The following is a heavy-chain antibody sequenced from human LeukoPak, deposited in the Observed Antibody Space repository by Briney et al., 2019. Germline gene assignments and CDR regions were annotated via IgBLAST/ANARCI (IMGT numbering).Heavy chain of an antibody. CDR2: ISSSSSYI. CDR3: AKPKKSGYSGYDRAAFDY. V-gene: IGHV3-21*01. D-gene: IGHD5-12*01. CDR1: GFTFSSYS. J-gene: IGHJ4*02. Sequence: GGSLRLSCAASGFTFSSYSMNWGGQAPGEGLGWVASISSSSSYIYYADSLTSRVTISRDNSKHTLYLQMTSLRAEDTAVSYCAKPKKSGYSGYDRAAFDYWGQGTLVTVSS.